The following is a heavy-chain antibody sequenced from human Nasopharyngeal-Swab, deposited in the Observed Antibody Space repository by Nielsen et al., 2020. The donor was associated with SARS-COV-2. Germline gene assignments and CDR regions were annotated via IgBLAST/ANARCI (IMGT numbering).Heavy chain of an antibody. V-gene: IGHV4-39*07. CDR1: GGSISRSRYY. D-gene: IGHD5-12*01. CDR3: ARDLGGLLVATGGTDY. Sequence: SETLTLTCTVSGGSISRSRYYWGWIRQPPGEGLEWIGSIYYSGSTYYNPSLKSRVTISVDTSTNQFSLKLSSVTAADTAVYYCARDLGGLLVATGGTDYWGQGTLVTVSS. CDR2: IYYSGST. J-gene: IGHJ4*02.